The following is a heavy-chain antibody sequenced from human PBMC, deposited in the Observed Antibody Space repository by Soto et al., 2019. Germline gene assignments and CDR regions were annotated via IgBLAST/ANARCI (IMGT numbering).Heavy chain of an antibody. J-gene: IGHJ5*02. CDR3: ALGYSYAPFDP. CDR1: GFTFRSYA. CDR2: ISGIGDST. D-gene: IGHD5-18*01. Sequence: GGSLRLSCTASGFTFRSYAMSWVRQALGKGLEWVSAISGIGDSTYYADSVKGRFTISRDNSKNTLYLQMNSLRDEDTAVYYCALGYSYAPFDPWGQGILVTVSS. V-gene: IGHV3-23*01.